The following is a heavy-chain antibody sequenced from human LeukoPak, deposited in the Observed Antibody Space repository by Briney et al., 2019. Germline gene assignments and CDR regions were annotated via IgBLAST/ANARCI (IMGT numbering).Heavy chain of an antibody. Sequence: PGRSLRLSCAASGFTFSSYAMHWVRQAPGKGLEWVAVISYDGSNKYYADSVKGRFTISRDNSKNTLYLQMSSLRAEDTAVYYCARGWASLDYWGQGTLVTVSS. CDR1: GFTFSSYA. J-gene: IGHJ4*02. CDR2: ISYDGSNK. V-gene: IGHV3-30*04. D-gene: IGHD5-12*01. CDR3: ARGWASLDY.